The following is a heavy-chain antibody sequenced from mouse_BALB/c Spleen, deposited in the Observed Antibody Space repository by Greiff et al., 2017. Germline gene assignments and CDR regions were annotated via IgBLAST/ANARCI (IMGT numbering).Heavy chain of an antibody. CDR2: IWGDGST. Sequence: VQRVESGPGLVAPSQSLSITCTVSGFSLTSYGVSWVRQPPGKGLAWLGVIWGDGSTNYHSALISRLSISKDNSKSQVFLKLNSLQTDDTATYYCAKPEATRDDYAMDYWGQGTSVTGAS. J-gene: IGHJ4*01. V-gene: IGHV2-3*01. D-gene: IGHD3-2*02. CDR3: AKPEATRDDYAMDY. CDR1: GFSLTSYG.